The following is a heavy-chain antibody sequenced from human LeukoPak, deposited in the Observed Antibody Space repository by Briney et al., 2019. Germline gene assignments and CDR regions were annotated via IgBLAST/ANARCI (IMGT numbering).Heavy chain of an antibody. CDR3: ARVLAAGVYYFDY. D-gene: IGHD6-13*01. CDR1: GFTFSDYY. CDR2: ISSSSSYT. V-gene: IGHV3-11*06. Sequence: GGSLRLSCAASGFTFSDYYMSWIRQAPGKGLEWVSYISSSSSYTNYADSVKGRSTISRDNAKNSLYLQMNSLRAEDTAVYYCARVLAAGVYYFDYWGQGTLVTVSS. J-gene: IGHJ4*02.